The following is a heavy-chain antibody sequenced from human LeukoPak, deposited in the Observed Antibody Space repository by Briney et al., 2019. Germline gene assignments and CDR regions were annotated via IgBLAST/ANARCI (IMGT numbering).Heavy chain of an antibody. Sequence: PGGSLRLSCAASGFTFSSYGMHWVRQAPGKGLEGVAFIRYDGSNKDYADSEKGRFTIPIDNSKNTLYLQMNSLRDEDTAVYYCAKAPWQLVQDYFDYWGQGTLVTVSS. CDR1: GFTFSSYG. V-gene: IGHV3-30*02. CDR3: AKAPWQLVQDYFDY. J-gene: IGHJ4*02. D-gene: IGHD6-6*01. CDR2: IRYDGSNK.